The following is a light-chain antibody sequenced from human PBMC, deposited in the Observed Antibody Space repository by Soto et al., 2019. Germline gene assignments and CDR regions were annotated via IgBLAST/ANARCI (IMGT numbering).Light chain of an antibody. CDR2: SAS. CDR1: QSVSIN. Sequence: IVLTQSPATLSLSPGERGTLSCRASQSVSINLAWYQQKPGQAPRLLIYSASRGATGFPARFSGSGSGTDFTLTTSRLETEDFAVYYCQQYGSSPTFGQGTKVDIK. V-gene: IGKV3-20*01. J-gene: IGKJ1*01. CDR3: QQYGSSPT.